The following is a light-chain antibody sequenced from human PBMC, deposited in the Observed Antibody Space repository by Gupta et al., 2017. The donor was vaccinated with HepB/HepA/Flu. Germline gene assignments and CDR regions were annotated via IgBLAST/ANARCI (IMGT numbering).Light chain of an antibody. CDR3: TTFDSRLNVSV. V-gene: IGLV1-40*01. CDR2: GNR. J-gene: IGLJ2*01. CDR1: SSNIGAGYD. Sequence: QSVLTPPPSVSGAPVQRVTISCTGSSSNIGAGYDVHWYQQLPGTAPKLLIFGNRNRPSGVPNQFYGSKSGTSACLAINGLQAEDEADYYCTTFDSRLNVSVFGHGTKITVL.